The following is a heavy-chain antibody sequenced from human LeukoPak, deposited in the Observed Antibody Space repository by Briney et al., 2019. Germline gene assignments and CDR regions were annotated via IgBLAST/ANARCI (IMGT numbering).Heavy chain of an antibody. J-gene: IGHJ3*02. CDR1: GYTLTELS. CDR3: ATGLGYCSGGCCYEGEDDAFDI. Sequence: ASVKVSCKVSGYTLTELSMHWVRQAPGKGLEWMGGFDPEDGETIYAQKFQGRVTMTEDTSTDTAYMELSSLRSEDTAVYYCATGLGYCSGGCCYEGEDDAFDIWGQGTMVTVSS. V-gene: IGHV1-24*01. D-gene: IGHD2-15*01. CDR2: FDPEDGET.